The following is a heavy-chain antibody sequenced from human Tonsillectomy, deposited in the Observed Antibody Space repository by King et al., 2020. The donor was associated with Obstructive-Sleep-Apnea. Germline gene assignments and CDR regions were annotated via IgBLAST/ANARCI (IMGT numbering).Heavy chain of an antibody. Sequence: VQLVESGGGLVKPGGSLRLSCAASGFSFSNYNMNWVRQAPGKGLEWVAAISSGSSYIYYGDSVKGRFTVSRDNAKNTLYLQMNSLRAEDTAVYYCASPADDCVNTTSCYLAFDVWGQGTMVTVSS. CDR3: ASPADDCVNTTSCYLAFDV. CDR2: ISSGSSYI. V-gene: IGHV3-21*01. D-gene: IGHD2-2*01. J-gene: IGHJ3*01. CDR1: GFSFSNYN.